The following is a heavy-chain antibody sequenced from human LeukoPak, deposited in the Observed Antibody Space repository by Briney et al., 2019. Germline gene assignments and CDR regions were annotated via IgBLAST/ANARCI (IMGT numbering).Heavy chain of an antibody. Sequence: SETLSLTCSVCGGSVSRYYWSWIRQFAGKEVQWIGYIYTSGSTDYNPSLNSRVTISVARSRNLLFLNLRSVTAADTAVYYCAGGPAWAGTAFDFWGQGSRVTVSS. D-gene: IGHD6-19*01. CDR3: AGGPAWAGTAFDF. CDR1: GGSVSRYY. V-gene: IGHV4-4*09. CDR2: IYTSGST. J-gene: IGHJ4*02.